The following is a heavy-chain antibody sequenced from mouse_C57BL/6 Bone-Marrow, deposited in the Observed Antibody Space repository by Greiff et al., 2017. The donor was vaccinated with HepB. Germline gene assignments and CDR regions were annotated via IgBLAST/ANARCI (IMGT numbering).Heavy chain of an antibody. CDR1: GYTFTSYW. CDR3: ARDLVATVVGNY. CDR2: IYPSDSET. J-gene: IGHJ2*01. Sequence: QVQLLQPGAELVRPGSSVKLSCKASGYTFTSYWMDWVKQRPGQGLEWIGNIYPSDSETHYNQKFKDKATLTVDKSSSTAYMQLSSLTSEDSAVDYCARDLVATVVGNYWGQGTTLTVSA. D-gene: IGHD1-1*01. V-gene: IGHV1-61*01.